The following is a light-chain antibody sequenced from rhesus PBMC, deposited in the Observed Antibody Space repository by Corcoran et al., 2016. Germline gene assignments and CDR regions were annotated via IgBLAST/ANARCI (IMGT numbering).Light chain of an antibody. CDR3: KHADGTPFT. CDR2: KAS. J-gene: IGKJ3*01. Sequence: DIQMTQSPSSLSASLGDRVSITCRASKSVNNYLHWYQQKPGKAPQLLIFKASSFESGVPSRLSGSEAGTDYNVTISSLKPEDLATYYCKHADGTPFTGGPGNKLEIK. CDR1: KSVNNY. V-gene: IGKV1-74*01.